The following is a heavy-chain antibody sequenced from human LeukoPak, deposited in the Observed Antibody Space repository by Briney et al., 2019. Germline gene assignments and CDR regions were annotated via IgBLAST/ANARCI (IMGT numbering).Heavy chain of an antibody. CDR2: ISYDGSNK. J-gene: IGHJ4*02. D-gene: IGHD3-3*01. Sequence: SGGSLRISCAASGFTFSSYAMHWVRQAPGKGLEWVAVISYDGSNKYYADSVKGRFTISRDNSKNTLYLQMNSLRAEDTAVYYCARGGAQSPPYYDFWSGHFDYWGQGTLVTVSS. CDR3: ARGGAQSPPYYDFWSGHFDY. CDR1: GFTFSSYA. V-gene: IGHV3-30*04.